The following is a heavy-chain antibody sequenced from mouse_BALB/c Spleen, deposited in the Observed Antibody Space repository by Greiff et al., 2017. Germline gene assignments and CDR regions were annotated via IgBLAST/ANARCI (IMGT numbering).Heavy chain of an antibody. J-gene: IGHJ3*01. D-gene: IGHD1-1*01. CDR2: ISSGGST. CDR1: GFTFSSYA. CDR3: ARGRGYGSSYWFAY. Sequence: EVMLVESGGGLVKPGGSLKLSCAASGFTFSSYAMSWVRQTPEKRLEWVASISSGGSTYYPDSVKGRFTISRDNARNILYLQMSSLRSEDTAMYYCARGRGYGSSYWFAYWGQGTLVTVSA. V-gene: IGHV5-6-5*01.